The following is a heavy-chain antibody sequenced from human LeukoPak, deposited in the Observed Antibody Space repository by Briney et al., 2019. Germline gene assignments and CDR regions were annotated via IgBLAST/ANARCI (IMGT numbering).Heavy chain of an antibody. CDR2: IRGSGGST. Sequence: GGTLRLSCGASGFTYSSYGMSWVRQAPGKGLEWVSAIRGSGGSTYYADSVKGWFTISRDNSKNTLYLQMNSLRAEDTAVYYCATKILVYGGSYFYYFDYWGQGTLVTVSS. CDR3: ATKILVYGGSYFYYFDY. V-gene: IGHV3-23*01. J-gene: IGHJ4*02. D-gene: IGHD1-26*01. CDR1: GFTYSSYG.